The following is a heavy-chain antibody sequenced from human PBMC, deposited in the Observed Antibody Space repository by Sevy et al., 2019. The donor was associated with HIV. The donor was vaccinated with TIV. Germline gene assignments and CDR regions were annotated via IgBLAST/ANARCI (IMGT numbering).Heavy chain of an antibody. Sequence: ASVKVSCKASGYTFTRYDINWVRQAAGQGLEWMGWMNPNSGNTGFAQKFQGRVTLTRDTTISTVYMELRSLTSEDTVVYYCARTYGSLDYWGQGTLVTVSS. V-gene: IGHV1-8*03. CDR3: ARTYGSLDY. D-gene: IGHD4-17*01. J-gene: IGHJ4*02. CDR2: MNPNSGNT. CDR1: GYTFTRYD.